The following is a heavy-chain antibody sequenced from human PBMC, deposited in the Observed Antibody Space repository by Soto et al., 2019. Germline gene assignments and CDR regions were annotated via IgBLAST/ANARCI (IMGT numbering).Heavy chain of an antibody. Sequence: ASVKVSCKASGYTFTSYGISWVRQAPGQGLEWMGWISAYNGNTNYAQKLQGRVTMTRDTSISTAYMELSRLRSDDTAVYYCARGGTFAYDTSGYSVYWGQGTLVTVSS. J-gene: IGHJ4*02. V-gene: IGHV1-18*01. D-gene: IGHD3-22*01. CDR1: GYTFTSYG. CDR3: ARGGTFAYDTSGYSVY. CDR2: ISAYNGNT.